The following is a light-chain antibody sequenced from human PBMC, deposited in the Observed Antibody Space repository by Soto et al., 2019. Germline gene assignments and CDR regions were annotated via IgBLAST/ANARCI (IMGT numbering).Light chain of an antibody. CDR1: QSVSSSY. J-gene: IGKJ1*01. CDR2: GAS. CDR3: QQFGNSPWT. V-gene: IGKV3-20*01. Sequence: EIVLTQSPGTLSLSPEERATLSCRASQSVSSSYLAWYQQKPGQAPSLLIYGASRRATGIPDRFSGSGSGTDFPLTISRLAPEYFAVYYCQQFGNSPWTFGQGTKVEIK.